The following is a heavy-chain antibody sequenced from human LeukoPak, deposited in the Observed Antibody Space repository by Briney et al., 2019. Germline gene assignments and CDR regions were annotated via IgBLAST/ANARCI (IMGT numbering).Heavy chain of an antibody. J-gene: IGHJ4*02. CDR1: GASIRGSNGYY. Sequence: PSETLSLTCAVSGASIRGSNGYYWGWIRQPPGKGLEWISSIHYSGTTHYNPFVKSRVSIFIDTSNNQFSLNLNFVTAADTAVYYCARQSVGTASIYYFAYWGQGILVTVSS. V-gene: IGHV4-39*01. CDR2: IHYSGTT. CDR3: ARQSVGTASIYYFAY. D-gene: IGHD1-26*01.